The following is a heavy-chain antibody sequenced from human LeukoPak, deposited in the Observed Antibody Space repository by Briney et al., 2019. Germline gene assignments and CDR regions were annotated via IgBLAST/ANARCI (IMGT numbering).Heavy chain of an antibody. CDR1: GFTFSNYW. Sequence: PGGSLRLSCTASGFTFSNYWMGWVRQAPGKGLEWVASIKYDESEKHHVDSVKGRFTVSRDNAKNSLYLQMNSLRAEDTAVYFCARITTNGYFEYWGQGIVVTVSS. D-gene: IGHD1-1*01. CDR3: ARITTNGYFEY. J-gene: IGHJ4*02. CDR2: IKYDESEK. V-gene: IGHV3-7*01.